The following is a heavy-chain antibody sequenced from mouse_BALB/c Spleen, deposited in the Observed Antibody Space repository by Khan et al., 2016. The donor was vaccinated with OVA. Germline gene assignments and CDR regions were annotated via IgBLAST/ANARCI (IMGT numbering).Heavy chain of an antibody. CDR3: ARTARIKY. V-gene: IGHV3-2*02. Sequence: EVQLQESGPGLVKPSQSLSLTCTVTGYSITSGYGWNWIRQFPGNNLEWMGYISYSGSTNYNPSLKSRISITRDTSKNQFFLQLKSWTTEDTATYYCARTARIKYWGEGTTLTVSS. CDR1: GYSITSGYG. D-gene: IGHD1-2*01. J-gene: IGHJ2*01. CDR2: ISYSGST.